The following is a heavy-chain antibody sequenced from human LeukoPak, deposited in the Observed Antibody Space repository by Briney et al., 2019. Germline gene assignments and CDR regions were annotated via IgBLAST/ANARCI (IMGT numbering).Heavy chain of an antibody. D-gene: IGHD2-2*01. CDR2: IRYDGSNK. Sequence: QPGGSLRLSCAASGFTFSNYWMSWVRQAPGKGLEWVAFIRYDGSNKYYADSVKGRFTISRDNSKNTLYLQMNSLRAEDTAVYYCAKQDCSSTSCYPDYWGQGTLVTVSS. CDR3: AKQDCSSTSCYPDY. CDR1: GFTFSNYW. V-gene: IGHV3-30*02. J-gene: IGHJ4*02.